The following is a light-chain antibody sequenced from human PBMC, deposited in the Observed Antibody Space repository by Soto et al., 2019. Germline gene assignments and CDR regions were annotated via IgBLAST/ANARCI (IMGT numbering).Light chain of an antibody. V-gene: IGKV1-12*01. Sequence: DRKMTQSPSSLSASVGDRVTITCRASQSISGWLAWYQQKPGKAPNLLIYDASSLESGVPSRFSGSGSGTDFTLTISSLQPEDFATYYCQQANSFPLTFGGGTKVDI. CDR2: DAS. J-gene: IGKJ4*01. CDR1: QSISGW. CDR3: QQANSFPLT.